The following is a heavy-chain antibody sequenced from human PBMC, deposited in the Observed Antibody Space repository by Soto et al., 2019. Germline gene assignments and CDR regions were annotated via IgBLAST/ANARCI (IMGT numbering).Heavy chain of an antibody. V-gene: IGHV3-48*03. J-gene: IGHJ4*02. CDR2: ISSSGSTI. Sequence: GGSLRLSCAASGFTFSSYEMNWVRQAPGKGLEWVSYISSSGSTIYYADSVKGRFTISRDNAKNSLYLQMNSLRAEDTAVYYCASQGDYGGNSDYWGQGTLVTVSS. CDR1: GFTFSSYE. CDR3: ASQGDYGGNSDY. D-gene: IGHD4-17*01.